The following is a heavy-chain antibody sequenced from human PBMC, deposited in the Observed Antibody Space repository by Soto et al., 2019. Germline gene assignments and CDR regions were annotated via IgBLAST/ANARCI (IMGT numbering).Heavy chain of an antibody. CDR3: ASGHDAYKVRY. D-gene: IGHD1-1*01. Sequence: WIWIRQHQGKGLEWIGYIYYSGTTYYNPSLKSRPTISMDTSENQFSLELTSVTAADTAIYFCASGHDAYKVRYWGQGTLVTVSS. CDR2: IYYSGTT. V-gene: IGHV4-31*02. J-gene: IGHJ4*02.